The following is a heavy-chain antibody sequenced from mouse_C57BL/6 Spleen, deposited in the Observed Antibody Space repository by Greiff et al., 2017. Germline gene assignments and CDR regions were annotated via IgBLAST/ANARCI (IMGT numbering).Heavy chain of an antibody. CDR3: ARGGRPYYGSSYGDYFDY. CDR1: GFTFSDYY. D-gene: IGHD1-1*01. V-gene: IGHV5-16*01. CDR2: TNYDGSST. J-gene: IGHJ2*01. Sequence: EVKLVESEGGLVQPGSSMKLSCTASGFTFSDYYMAWVRQVPEKGLEWVANTNYDGSSTYYLDSLKSRFIISRDNAKNILYLQMSSLKSEDTATYYCARGGRPYYGSSYGDYFDYWGQGTTLTVSS.